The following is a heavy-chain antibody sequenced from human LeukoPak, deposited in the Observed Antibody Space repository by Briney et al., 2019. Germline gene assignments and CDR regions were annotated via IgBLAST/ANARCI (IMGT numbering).Heavy chain of an antibody. J-gene: IGHJ2*01. Sequence: PGGSLRLSCAASGITFTSLWMSWFRQAPGKGLEWVADIKQDGSEEHYVASVKGRFTVSRDSTSLYLQMNSLRAEDTALYYCAGGQGWHFHLWGRGTLITVSS. CDR2: IKQDGSEE. CDR3: AGGQGWHFHL. CDR1: GITFTSLW. V-gene: IGHV3-7*01. D-gene: IGHD2-15*01.